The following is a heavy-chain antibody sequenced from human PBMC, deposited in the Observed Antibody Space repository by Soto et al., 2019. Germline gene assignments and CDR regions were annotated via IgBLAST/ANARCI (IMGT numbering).Heavy chain of an antibody. J-gene: IGHJ4*02. D-gene: IGHD3-10*01. CDR2: INPNSGGT. V-gene: IGHV1-2*04. CDR3: ARDGDYYGSGSYLFDY. CDR1: GYTFTGYY. Sequence: QVXLVXSGAXVXXXXXXVXXXCXASGYTFTGYYMHWVRQAPGQGLEWMGWINPNSGGTNYAQKFQGWVTMTRDTSISTAYMELSRLRSDDTAVYYCARDGDYYGSGSYLFDYWGQGTLVTVSS.